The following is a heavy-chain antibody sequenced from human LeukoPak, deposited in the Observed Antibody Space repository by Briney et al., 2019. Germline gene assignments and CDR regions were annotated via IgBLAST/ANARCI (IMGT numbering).Heavy chain of an antibody. J-gene: IGHJ2*01. V-gene: IGHV3-48*01. CDR2: ITSSSSTT. CDR3: ARDERHVDTAMSFDL. Sequence: PGGSLRLSCAASGFSFNSYTMNWLRPAPGKGLEWLSYITSSSSTTDYAESVKGRFTISRDNAKNSLYLQMSRLRAEDTAIYYCARDERHVDTAMSFDLWGRGTLVTVSS. CDR1: GFSFNSYT. D-gene: IGHD5-18*01.